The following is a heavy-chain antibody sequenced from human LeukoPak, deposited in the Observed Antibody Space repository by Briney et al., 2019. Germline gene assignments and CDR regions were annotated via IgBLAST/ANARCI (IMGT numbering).Heavy chain of an antibody. J-gene: IGHJ4*02. V-gene: IGHV3-21*01. CDR1: GFTFSSCT. D-gene: IGHD2-2*01. CDR2: ISSGSSYK. CDR3: AGQLGSTRSFDY. Sequence: GGSLRLSCAASGFTFSSCTMNWVRQTPGKGLEWVSSISSGSSYKYYADSVKGRFTLSRDNAKNSLYLQMNSLRAEDTAVYYCAGQLGSTRSFDYWGQGTLVTVSS.